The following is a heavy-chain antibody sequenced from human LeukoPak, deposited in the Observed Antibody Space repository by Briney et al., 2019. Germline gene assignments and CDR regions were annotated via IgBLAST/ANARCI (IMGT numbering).Heavy chain of an antibody. CDR1: GGSISSYY. D-gene: IGHD3-3*01. J-gene: IGHJ2*01. CDR2: IYYSGST. V-gene: IGHV4-59*01. CDR3: ARSPPIWDFWSGEYWYFDL. Sequence: PSETLSLTCTASGGSISSYYWSWIRQPPGKGLEWIGYIYYSGSTNYNPSLKSRVTISVDTSKNQFSLKLSSVTAADTAVYYCARSPPIWDFWSGEYWYFDLWGRGILVTVSS.